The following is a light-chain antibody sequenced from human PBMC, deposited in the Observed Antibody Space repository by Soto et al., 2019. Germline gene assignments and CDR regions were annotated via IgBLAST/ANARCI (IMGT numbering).Light chain of an antibody. CDR2: GAS. CDR3: QQYNNWPPFT. CDR1: QSVSFTY. V-gene: IGKV3D-15*01. J-gene: IGKJ3*01. Sequence: EIVMTQSPATLSVSPGERATLPCRASQSVSFTYLAWYQQKPGQAPRLLIYGASSRATGIPDRFSGSGSGTEFTLTISSLQSEDFAVYYCQQYNNWPPFTFGPGTKVDIK.